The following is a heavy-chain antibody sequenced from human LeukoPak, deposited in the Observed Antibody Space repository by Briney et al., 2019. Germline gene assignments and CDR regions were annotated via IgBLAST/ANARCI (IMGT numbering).Heavy chain of an antibody. CDR1: GGSISSNEW. Sequence: SETLSLTCAVSGGSISSNEWWSWVRQPPGKGLEWIGEIYQSGSTNYNPSLKSRVTISVDKWKNQFSLKLTSVTAADTAVYYCARVAAGSRENWFDSWGQGTLVTVSS. D-gene: IGHD1-1*01. CDR3: ARVAAGSRENWFDS. V-gene: IGHV4-4*02. J-gene: IGHJ5*01. CDR2: IYQSGST.